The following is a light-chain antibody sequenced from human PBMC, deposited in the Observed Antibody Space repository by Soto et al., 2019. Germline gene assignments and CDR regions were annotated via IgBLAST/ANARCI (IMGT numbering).Light chain of an antibody. CDR3: CSYAGSYTGV. CDR2: DVS. CDR1: SSDVGAYNY. V-gene: IGLV2-11*01. Sequence: QSALTQPRSVSGSPGQSVTISCTGTSSDVGAYNYVSWYQQHPGKAPKLMICDVSKRPSGVPDRCSGPKSGNTASLTISGLKAEDEAEYYFCSYAGSYTGVFGGGTDQTVL. J-gene: IGLJ2*01.